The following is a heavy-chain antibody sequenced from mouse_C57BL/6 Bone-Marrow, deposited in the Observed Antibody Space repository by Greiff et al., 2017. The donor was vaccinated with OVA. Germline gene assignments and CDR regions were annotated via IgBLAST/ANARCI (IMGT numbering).Heavy chain of an antibody. Sequence: QVQLQQPGAELVKPGASVKLSCKASGYTFTSYWMHWVKQRPGRGLEWIGRIDPNSGGTKYNEKFKSKATLTVDKPSSTAYMQLSSLTSEDSAVYYCARALITTVVAPYYFDYWGQGTTLTVSS. V-gene: IGHV1-72*01. J-gene: IGHJ2*01. D-gene: IGHD1-1*01. CDR1: GYTFTSYW. CDR3: ARALITTVVAPYYFDY. CDR2: IDPNSGGT.